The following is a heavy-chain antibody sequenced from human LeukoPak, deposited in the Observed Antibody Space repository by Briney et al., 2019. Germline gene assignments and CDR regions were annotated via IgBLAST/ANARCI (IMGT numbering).Heavy chain of an antibody. CDR1: GGSISSSSYY. Sequence: SETVSLTCTVSGGSISSSSYYWGWIRQPPGKGLEWIGSIYYSGSTYYNPSLKSRVTISVDTSKNQFSLKLSSVTAADTAVYYCARSGSYPDYWGQGTLVTVSS. CDR3: ARSGSYPDY. J-gene: IGHJ4*02. CDR2: IYYSGST. V-gene: IGHV4-39*01. D-gene: IGHD1-26*01.